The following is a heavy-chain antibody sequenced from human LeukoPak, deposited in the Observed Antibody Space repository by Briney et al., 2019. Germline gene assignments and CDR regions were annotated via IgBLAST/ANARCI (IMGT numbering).Heavy chain of an antibody. CDR2: INPNSGGT. V-gene: IGHV1-2*02. Sequence: ASVKVSCKASGYTFTDYHMHWVRQAAGQGLEWMGWINPNSGGTNYAQKFQGRVTMTRDTSISTAYIELNRLRSDDTAVYYCARGYCTGTSCSGAWFDPRGQGTLVTVSS. CDR1: GYTFTDYH. D-gene: IGHD2-15*01. J-gene: IGHJ5*02. CDR3: ARGYCTGTSCSGAWFDP.